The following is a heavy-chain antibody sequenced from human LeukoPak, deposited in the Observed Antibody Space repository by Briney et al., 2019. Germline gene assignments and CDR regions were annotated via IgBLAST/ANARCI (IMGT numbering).Heavy chain of an antibody. D-gene: IGHD3-10*01. CDR3: AKRHGLGRGHDY. J-gene: IGHJ4*02. V-gene: IGHV3-23*01. Sequence: GALRLSCAASGFTFSTYAMSWVRQAPGKGLEWVSGISTGGGATYYADSVKGRFTVSRDNSKNTLFLQMNSLRAEDTALYYCAKRHGLGRGHDYWGQGSLVTVSS. CDR1: GFTFSTYA. CDR2: ISTGGGAT.